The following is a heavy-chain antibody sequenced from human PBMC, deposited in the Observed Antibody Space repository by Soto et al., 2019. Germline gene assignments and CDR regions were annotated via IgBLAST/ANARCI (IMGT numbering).Heavy chain of an antibody. J-gene: IGHJ3*02. Sequence: ASVKVSCKVSGYTLTELSMHWVRQAPGKGLEWMGGFDPEDGETIYAQKFQGRVTMTEDTSTDTAYMELSSLRSEDTAVYYCAIQLETPDLDAFDIWGQGTMVTVSS. CDR1: GYTLTELS. CDR3: AIQLETPDLDAFDI. D-gene: IGHD1-1*01. V-gene: IGHV1-24*01. CDR2: FDPEDGET.